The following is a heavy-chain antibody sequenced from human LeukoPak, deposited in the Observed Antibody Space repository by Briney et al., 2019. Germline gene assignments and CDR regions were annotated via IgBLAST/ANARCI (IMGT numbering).Heavy chain of an antibody. V-gene: IGHV1-2*02. Sequence: ASVKVSCKAPGYTFTGYYMHWVRQAPGQGLEWMGWINPNSGGTNYAQKFQGRVTMTRDTSISTAYMELSRLRSDDTAVCYCARDLPGVYDILTGYYPYYFDYWGQGTLVTVSS. D-gene: IGHD3-9*01. CDR2: INPNSGGT. J-gene: IGHJ4*02. CDR3: ARDLPGVYDILTGYYPYYFDY. CDR1: GYTFTGYY.